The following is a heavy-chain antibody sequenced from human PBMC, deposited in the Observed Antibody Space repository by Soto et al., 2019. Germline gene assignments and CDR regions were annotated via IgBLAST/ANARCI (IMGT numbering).Heavy chain of an antibody. CDR2: INPSGGA. CDR3: ARGTDYDY. V-gene: IGHV4-34*01. J-gene: IGHJ4*02. CDR1: GGSSSGYY. Sequence: PSETLSLTCAVFGGSSSGYYWNWIRQPPGKGPEWIGEINPSGGASYIPSLESRVTISVDTSKNQFSLRLSSLTAADTAVYYCARGTDYDYWGQGTPVTVSS. D-gene: IGHD4-17*01.